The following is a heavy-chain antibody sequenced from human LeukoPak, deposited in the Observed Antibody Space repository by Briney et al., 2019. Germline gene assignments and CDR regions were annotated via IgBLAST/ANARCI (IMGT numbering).Heavy chain of an antibody. CDR1: GGSISSYY. J-gene: IGHJ4*02. CDR2: IYYSGST. Sequence: PSETLSLTCTVSGGSISSYYWSWIRQPPGKGLEWIGCIYYSGSTNYNPSLKSRVTISVDTSKNQFSLKLSSVTAADTAVYYCATRPLGAGDFDYWGQGTLVTVSS. D-gene: IGHD6-19*01. CDR3: ATRPLGAGDFDY. V-gene: IGHV4-59*01.